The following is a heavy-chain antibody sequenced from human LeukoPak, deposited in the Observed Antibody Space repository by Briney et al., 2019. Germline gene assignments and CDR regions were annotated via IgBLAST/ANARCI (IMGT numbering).Heavy chain of an antibody. J-gene: IGHJ2*01. CDR3: ARELVSLGTGYLDL. Sequence: GGSLRLSCEASVFTFGTYGMTWARRPPGRGVEWVSGITGSSTWTYFADSVKGRFTISRDNSKNTIHLQMNNLRVEDTAIYFCARELVSLGTGYLDLWGRGALGTVSS. V-gene: IGHV3-23*01. D-gene: IGHD7-27*01. CDR1: VFTFGTYG. CDR2: ITGSSTWT.